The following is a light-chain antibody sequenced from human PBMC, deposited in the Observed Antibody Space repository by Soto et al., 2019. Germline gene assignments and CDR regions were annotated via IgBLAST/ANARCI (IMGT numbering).Light chain of an antibody. J-gene: IGLJ1*01. CDR3: CSYEGSSSLYV. V-gene: IGLV2-23*02. CDR1: SSDIGTYNL. CDR2: EVN. Sequence: QSVLTQPASVSGSPGQSITISCTGTSSDIGTYNLVSWYQQHPGKAPKLMIYEVNKRPSGVSDRFSGSKSGNTASLTISGLHAADEADYYYCSYEGSSSLYVFGTGTKLTVL.